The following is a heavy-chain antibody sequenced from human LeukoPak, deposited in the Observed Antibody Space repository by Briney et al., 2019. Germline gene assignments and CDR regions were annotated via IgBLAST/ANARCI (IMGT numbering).Heavy chain of an antibody. CDR1: GYTFTSYG. Sequence: ASVKVSCKASGYTFTSYGISWVRQAPGQGLEWMGWISAYNGNTNYAQKLQGRVTMTTDTSTSTAYMELRSLRSDDTAVYYCARGGGSRGPQYYYYYYGMDVWGQGTTVTVSS. J-gene: IGHJ6*02. CDR3: ARGGGSRGPQYYYYYYGMDV. V-gene: IGHV1-18*01. D-gene: IGHD5-24*01. CDR2: ISAYNGNT.